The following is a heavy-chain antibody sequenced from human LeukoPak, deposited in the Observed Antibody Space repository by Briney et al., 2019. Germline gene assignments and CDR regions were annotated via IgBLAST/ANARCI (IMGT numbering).Heavy chain of an antibody. V-gene: IGHV3-23*01. CDR3: TKELHVAVAVADYYYFYMDV. CDR2: INGGGNTA. Sequence: HPGGSLRLSCAASGFAFSSFDMGWVRQSPGQGLEWVSTINGGGNTAFYADSVKGRFTISRDNSKNTLYLHMDRLRPDDTAIYYCTKELHVAVAVADYYYFYMDVWGRGTAVTVSS. J-gene: IGHJ6*03. CDR1: GFAFSSFD. D-gene: IGHD6-19*01.